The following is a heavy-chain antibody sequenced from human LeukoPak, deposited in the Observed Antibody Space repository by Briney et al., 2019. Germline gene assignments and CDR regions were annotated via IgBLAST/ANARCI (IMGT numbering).Heavy chain of an antibody. V-gene: IGHV1-18*01. CDR3: ATRTPLIRGIIRTYFYLGMDV. J-gene: IGHJ6*02. CDR2: FDCEDRDT. D-gene: IGHD3-10*01. CDR1: GYTFTSYG. Sequence: ASVKVSCKASGYTFTSYGISWVRQAPGQGLEWMGSFDCEDRDTIYAPKFQDRVTMTVDTSTDTAYMELNSLRSEDTAVYYCATRTPLIRGIIRTYFYLGMDVWGQGTTVIVSS.